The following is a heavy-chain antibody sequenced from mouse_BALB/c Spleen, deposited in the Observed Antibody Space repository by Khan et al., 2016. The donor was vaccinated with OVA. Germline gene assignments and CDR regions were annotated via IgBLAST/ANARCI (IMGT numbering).Heavy chain of an antibody. V-gene: IGHV5-6-5*01. CDR1: GFTFSSYA. CDR3: AREAYRYDEYYFDY. CDR2: ISSGGSN. D-gene: IGHD2-14*01. Sequence: EVQLVESGGGSVKPGGSLKLSCEVSGFTFSSYAMSWVRQTPEKRLEWVASISSGGSNYYPDSVKGRFTISRDNARNILYLQMSSLRSEDMAMYYCAREAYRYDEYYFDYWGQGTTLTVSS. J-gene: IGHJ2*01.